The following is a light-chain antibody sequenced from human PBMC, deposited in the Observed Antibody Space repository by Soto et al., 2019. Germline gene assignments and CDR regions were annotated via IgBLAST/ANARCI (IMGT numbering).Light chain of an antibody. CDR2: EVS. J-gene: IGLJ1*01. V-gene: IGLV2-8*01. CDR3: SSYAGSNNDV. CDR1: SSDVGGYNY. Sequence: QSALTQPPSASGSPGQSVTISCTGTSSDVGGYNYVSWYQQHPGKAPKLMISEVSKRPSGVPDRFSGSKSGNTASLTVSGLQAEDEADYYCSSYAGSNNDVFGTGTKVTVL.